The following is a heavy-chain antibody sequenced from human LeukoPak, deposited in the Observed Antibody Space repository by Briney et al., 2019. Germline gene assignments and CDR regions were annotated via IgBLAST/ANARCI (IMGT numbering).Heavy chain of an antibody. D-gene: IGHD6-13*01. V-gene: IGHV3-74*01. CDR3: ARGGDTSNWYPGYFDY. J-gene: IGHJ4*02. CDR2: IKSDGSST. Sequence: GGSLRLSCAASGFTFSNYWMHWVRQAPGKGPVWVSRIKSDGSSTRFADSVQGRFTISRDNGKNTVYLQMNSLRAEDTAVYYCARGGDTSNWYPGYFDYWGQGALVTVSS. CDR1: GFTFSNYW.